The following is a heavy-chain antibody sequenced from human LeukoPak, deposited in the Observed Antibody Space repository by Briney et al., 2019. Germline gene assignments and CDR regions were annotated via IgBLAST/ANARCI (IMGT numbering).Heavy chain of an antibody. V-gene: IGHV3-21*01. CDR3: ARDHGSWYFDY. Sequence: GGSLRLSCAASGFTFSSYSMNWVRQAPGKGLEWVSSISSSSSYIYYADSVKGRFTISRDNFKNSLYLQMNSLRAEDTAVYYCARDHGSWYFDYWGQGTLVTVSS. D-gene: IGHD6-13*01. J-gene: IGHJ4*02. CDR1: GFTFSSYS. CDR2: ISSSSSYI.